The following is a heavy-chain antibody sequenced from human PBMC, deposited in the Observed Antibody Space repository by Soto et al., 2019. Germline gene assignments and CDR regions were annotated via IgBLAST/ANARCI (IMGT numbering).Heavy chain of an antibody. CDR3: ARLHSHGTYGMDV. Sequence: QMHLVQSGAEVKKPGSSVKVSCKASGGSFTYTLSWVRQAPGQELEWMGGIIPIFGTTNYAQKFQDRVTITADESTKTAYMELKTLRSQDTAVYYCARLHSHGTYGMDVWGQGTKVTVSS. J-gene: IGHJ6*02. CDR1: GGSFTYT. D-gene: IGHD5-18*01. CDR2: IIPIFGTT. V-gene: IGHV1-69*01.